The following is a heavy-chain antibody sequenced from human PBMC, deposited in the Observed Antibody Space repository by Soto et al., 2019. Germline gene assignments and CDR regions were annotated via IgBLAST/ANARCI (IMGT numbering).Heavy chain of an antibody. D-gene: IGHD4-17*01. J-gene: IGHJ4*02. CDR2: IYYSGST. V-gene: IGHV4-59*11. CDR1: GGSISSHY. CDR3: AREAVDYGGGESYFDY. Sequence: PSETLSLTCTVSGGSISSHYWGWIRQPPGKGLEWIGYIYYSGSTNYNPSLKSRVTISLDTSKNQFSLKLRSVTAADTAVYYCAREAVDYGGGESYFDYWGQGTLVTVSS.